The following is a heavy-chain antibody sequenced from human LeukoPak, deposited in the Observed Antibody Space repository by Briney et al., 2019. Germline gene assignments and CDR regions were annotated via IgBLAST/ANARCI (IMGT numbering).Heavy chain of an antibody. CDR1: GITLSNYG. Sequence: PGGSLRLSCAVPGITLSNYGMSWVRQAPGKGLEWVAGISGSGGSTNYADSVKGRFTISRDNPKNTLYLQMNSLRDEDTAVYFCAKRGVVIRVILVGFHKEAYYFDSWGQGALVTVSS. J-gene: IGHJ4*02. V-gene: IGHV3-23*01. CDR3: AKRGVVIRVILVGFHKEAYYFDS. CDR2: ISGSGGST. D-gene: IGHD3-10*01.